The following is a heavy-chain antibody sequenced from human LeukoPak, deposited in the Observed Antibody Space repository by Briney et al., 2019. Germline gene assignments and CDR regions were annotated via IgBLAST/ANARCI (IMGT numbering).Heavy chain of an antibody. J-gene: IGHJ6*02. CDR3: ARGRGLSEKRHGDLLYYYFGKLV. CDR1: GSTVSSNF. CDR2: IYSGSAT. D-gene: IGHD2-21*02. V-gene: IGHV3-53*04. Sequence: GGSLRLSCAASGSTVSSNFMSWVRLAPGKGLEWVSIIYSGSATYYADFVKGRFTISRHNSKNTLYLEMNSLSPEDTAVYYCARGRGLSEKRHGDLLYYYFGKLVRGQKTTVTVSS.